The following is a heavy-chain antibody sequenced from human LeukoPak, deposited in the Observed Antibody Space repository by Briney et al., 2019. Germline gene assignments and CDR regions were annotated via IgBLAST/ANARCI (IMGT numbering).Heavy chain of an antibody. J-gene: IGHJ5*02. Sequence: PSETLSLTCTVSGGSISSYYCSWIRQPPRKGLEWIGYIYYSGSTNYNPSLRSRVTISVDTSKNQFSLKLSSVTAADTAVYYCARVDSGYDFRWFDPWGQGTLVTVSS. CDR3: ARVDSGYDFRWFDP. D-gene: IGHD5-12*01. CDR2: IYYSGST. V-gene: IGHV4-59*01. CDR1: GGSISSYY.